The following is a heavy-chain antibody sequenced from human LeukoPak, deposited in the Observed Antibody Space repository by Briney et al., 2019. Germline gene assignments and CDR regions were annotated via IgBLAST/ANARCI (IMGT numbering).Heavy chain of an antibody. J-gene: IGHJ4*02. Sequence: GESLKISCKSSGYSFTNYRIGWVRPMPGKGVEWMGIIYPRDSDTRYSPSFQGQVTISVDKSISTAYLQWSSLKASDTAMYYCARRRDCTSGICYFDYWGQGTLVTVSS. D-gene: IGHD2-8*01. V-gene: IGHV5-51*01. CDR3: ARRRDCTSGICYFDY. CDR1: GYSFTNYR. CDR2: IYPRDSDT.